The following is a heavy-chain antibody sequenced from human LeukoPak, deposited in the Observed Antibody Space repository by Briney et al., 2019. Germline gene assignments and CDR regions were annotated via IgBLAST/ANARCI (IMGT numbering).Heavy chain of an antibody. J-gene: IGHJ4*02. D-gene: IGHD6-13*01. CDR1: GGSISSSSYS. V-gene: IGHV4-39*07. CDR2: MYYTGNT. Sequence: PSETLSLTCTVSGGSISSSSYSWDWIRQPPGKGREWIGSMYYTGNTYYNPSLKTRVTMSVDTSKNQFSLKLTSVTAADTAVYYCARRFSSSWYYFDYWGQGTLVTVSS. CDR3: ARRFSSSWYYFDY.